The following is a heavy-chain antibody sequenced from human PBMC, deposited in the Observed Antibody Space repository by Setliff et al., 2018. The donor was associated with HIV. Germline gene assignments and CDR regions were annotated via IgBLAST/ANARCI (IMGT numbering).Heavy chain of an antibody. CDR2: IYHSGTT. J-gene: IGHJ5*02. Sequence: LSLTCTVSGGPISSGDYYWAWIRQHPEKGLGWIGYIYHSGTTYYNPSLRSRVTISIDTSKDQFSLDLTSVTAADTGVYYCARVEAYSRGRGGFDPWGQGTLVTVS. V-gene: IGHV4-31*03. CDR1: GGPISSGDYY. D-gene: IGHD6-19*01. CDR3: ARVEAYSRGRGGFDP.